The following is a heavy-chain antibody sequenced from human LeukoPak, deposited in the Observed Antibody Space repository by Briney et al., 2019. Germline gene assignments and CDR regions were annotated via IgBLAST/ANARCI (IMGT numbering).Heavy chain of an antibody. Sequence: GGSLRLSCAISGFTFSACELTWVRQAPGKGLEWVSYISSSGSTRYYADSVRGRFTISRDNAKNSLYLQMNSLRAEDTAVYYCARVATMVRVPLDALDIWGQGTMVSVSS. J-gene: IGHJ3*02. CDR2: ISSSGSTR. V-gene: IGHV3-48*03. CDR3: ARVATMVRVPLDALDI. CDR1: GFTFSACE. D-gene: IGHD3-10*01.